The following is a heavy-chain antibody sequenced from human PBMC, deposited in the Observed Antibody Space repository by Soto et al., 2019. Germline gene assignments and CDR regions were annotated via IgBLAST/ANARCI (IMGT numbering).Heavy chain of an antibody. CDR3: ARGKTYSTAGSCYEQFDH. Sequence: SETLSLTCAVYGGSFSGFYWSWIRQTPGKGLEWIGEINHSGGSTYNPSLKSRVIISVDASKNQFSLKLNSVTAADTAVYYCARGKTYSTAGSCYEQFDHWGQGTPVTVSS. J-gene: IGHJ4*02. V-gene: IGHV4-34*01. D-gene: IGHD2-15*01. CDR2: INHSGGS. CDR1: GGSFSGFY.